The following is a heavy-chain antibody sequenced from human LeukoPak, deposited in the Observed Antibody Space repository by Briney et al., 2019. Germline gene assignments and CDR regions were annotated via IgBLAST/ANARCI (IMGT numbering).Heavy chain of an antibody. V-gene: IGHV1-8*03. CDR1: GYTFTSYD. CDR2: MNPNSGNT. Sequence: ASVKVSCKASGYTFTSYDINWVRQATGQGLEWMGWMNPNSGNTGYAQKFQGRVTITRNTSISTAYMELSSLRSEDTAVYYCARGGPTDYYMDVWGKGTTVTVSS. CDR3: ARGGPTDYYMDV. J-gene: IGHJ6*03.